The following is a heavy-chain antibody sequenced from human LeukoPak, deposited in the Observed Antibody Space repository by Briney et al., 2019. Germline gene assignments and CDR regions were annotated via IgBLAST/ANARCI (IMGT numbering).Heavy chain of an antibody. Sequence: GASVNVSCTASVYTFTSYDINWVRQATGQGLEWMGWMNPNSGNTGYAQKFQGRVTMTRNTSISTAYMELSSLRSEDTAVYYCARGVIAAAGTDWFDPWGQGTLVTVSS. V-gene: IGHV1-8*01. CDR3: ARGVIAAAGTDWFDP. CDR2: MNPNSGNT. J-gene: IGHJ5*02. D-gene: IGHD6-13*01. CDR1: VYTFTSYD.